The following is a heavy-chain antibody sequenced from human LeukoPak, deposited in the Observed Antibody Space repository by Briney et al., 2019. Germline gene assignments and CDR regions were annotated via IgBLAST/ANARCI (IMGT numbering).Heavy chain of an antibody. D-gene: IGHD2-15*01. Sequence: GASVKVSCKASGYTFSNYYMHWVRQAPGQGLEWMGIINPSGGSTSYAQKFEGRVTMTRDTSTRSVYVELSRLRSEDTAVYYCARVKDCSGGTCYSAFDYWGQGTLVTVSS. CDR1: GYTFSNYY. CDR3: ARVKDCSGGTCYSAFDY. V-gene: IGHV1-46*01. CDR2: INPSGGST. J-gene: IGHJ4*02.